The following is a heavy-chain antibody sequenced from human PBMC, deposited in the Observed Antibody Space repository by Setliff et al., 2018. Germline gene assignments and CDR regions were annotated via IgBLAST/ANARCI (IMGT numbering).Heavy chain of an antibody. CDR2: IYYSGST. Sequence: KTSETLSLTCTVSGGSISSGGYYWSWIRQHPGKGLEWIGYIYYSGSTYYNPSLKSRVTISVDTSKNQFSLKLSSVTAADTAVYYCARGPPVAATTTTISYWFDPWGQGTLVTVSS. CDR3: ARGPPVAATTTTISYWFDP. CDR1: GGSISSGGYY. V-gene: IGHV4-31*03. J-gene: IGHJ5*02. D-gene: IGHD2-15*01.